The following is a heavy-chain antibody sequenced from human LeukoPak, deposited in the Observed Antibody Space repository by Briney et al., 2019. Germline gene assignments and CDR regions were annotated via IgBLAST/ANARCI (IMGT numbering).Heavy chain of an antibody. D-gene: IGHD3-10*01. Sequence: QPGGSLRLSCAASGFTVHSNYMSWVRQAPGKGLEWVSVIDRSGVTHYADSVKGRFTISRDNSKNTVYLQLNSLRAEDTAVYYCAKDFEGSRSYHCPFDYWGQGTLVIVSS. CDR3: AKDFEGSRSYHCPFDY. CDR2: IDRSGVT. J-gene: IGHJ4*02. V-gene: IGHV3-53*01. CDR1: GFTVHSNY.